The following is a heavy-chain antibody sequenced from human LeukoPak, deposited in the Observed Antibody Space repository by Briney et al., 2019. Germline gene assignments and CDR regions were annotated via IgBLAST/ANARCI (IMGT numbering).Heavy chain of an antibody. Sequence: GRSLRLSCAASGFTFSSYAMHWVRQAPGKGLEWVAVISYDGSNKYYADSVKGRFIISRDNSKNTLYLQMNSLRAEDTAVYYCAREYSSSWYIMGDYWGQGTLVTVSS. V-gene: IGHV3-30-3*01. CDR3: AREYSSSWYIMGDY. CDR2: ISYDGSNK. J-gene: IGHJ4*02. D-gene: IGHD6-13*01. CDR1: GFTFSSYA.